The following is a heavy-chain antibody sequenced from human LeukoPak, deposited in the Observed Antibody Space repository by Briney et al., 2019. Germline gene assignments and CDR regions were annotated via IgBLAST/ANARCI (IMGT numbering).Heavy chain of an antibody. D-gene: IGHD2-2*01. CDR3: ARDCSGTSCYRYDY. CDR2: IYDSGST. J-gene: IGHJ4*02. V-gene: IGHV4-59*01. CDR1: GGSISSYY. Sequence: PSGTLSLTCTVSGGSISSYYWSWIRGPPGKGLEWIGYIYDSGSTNYNPSLKSRVTISVDTSKNQFSLKLSSVTAADTAVYYCARDCSGTSCYRYDYWGQGTLVTVSS.